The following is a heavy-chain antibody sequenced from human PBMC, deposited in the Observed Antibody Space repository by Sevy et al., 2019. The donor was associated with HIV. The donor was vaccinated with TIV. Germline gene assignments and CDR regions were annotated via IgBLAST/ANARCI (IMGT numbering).Heavy chain of an antibody. V-gene: IGHV3-43D*03. CDR3: AKDNNWSALDY. Sequence: GGSLRLSCAASGFTFDDYAMHWVRQAPGKGLEWVSLATWDGGNRYYADSVKGRFTVSRDNSKNSLYLQMNSLRPEDTASYYCAKDNNWSALDYWGQGTLVTVSS. CDR1: GFTFDDYA. J-gene: IGHJ4*02. CDR2: ATWDGGNR.